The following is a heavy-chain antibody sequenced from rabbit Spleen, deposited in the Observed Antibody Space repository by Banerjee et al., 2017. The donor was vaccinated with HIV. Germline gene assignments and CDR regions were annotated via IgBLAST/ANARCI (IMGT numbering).Heavy chain of an antibody. J-gene: IGHJ6*01. V-gene: IGHV1S45*01. Sequence: QEQLEESGGDLVKPEGSLTLTCKASGFSFSNGYVMCWVRQAPGKGLEWIACIDTNDGDTDYANWPKGRFTISKTSSTTVTLQMTSLTAADTATYFCARDSGTSFSSYGMDLWGQGTLVTVS. CDR3: ARDSGTSFSSYGMDL. CDR2: IDTNDGDT. CDR1: GFSFSNGYV. D-gene: IGHD8-1*01.